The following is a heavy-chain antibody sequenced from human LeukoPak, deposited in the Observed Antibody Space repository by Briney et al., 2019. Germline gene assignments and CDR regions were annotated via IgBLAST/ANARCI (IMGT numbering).Heavy chain of an antibody. V-gene: IGHV4-59*08. J-gene: IGHJ4*02. CDR2: IYYSGST. Sequence: SETLSLTCTVSGGSISSYYWSWIRQPPGKGLEWIGYIYYSGSTNYNPSLKSRVTISVETRKNHFALKVSSVTAADTAVYYCARHGSGWYDFDYWGQGTLVTVSS. CDR1: GGSISSYY. CDR3: ARHGSGWYDFDY. D-gene: IGHD6-19*01.